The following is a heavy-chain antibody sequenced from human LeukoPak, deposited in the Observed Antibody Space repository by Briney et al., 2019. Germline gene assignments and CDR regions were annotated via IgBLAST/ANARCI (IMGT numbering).Heavy chain of an antibody. CDR2: INPNSGGT. D-gene: IGHD2-2*01. V-gene: IGHV1-2*02. CDR1: GYTFTGYY. Sequence: ASVKVSCKASGYTFTGYYMHWVRQAPGQGLEWMGWINPNSGGTNYAQKFQGRVTMTRDTSISTAYMELSRLRSDDTAVYYCAEIMSDPYCSSTSCYDGGDYWGQGTLVTVSS. J-gene: IGHJ4*02. CDR3: AEIMSDPYCSSTSCYDGGDY.